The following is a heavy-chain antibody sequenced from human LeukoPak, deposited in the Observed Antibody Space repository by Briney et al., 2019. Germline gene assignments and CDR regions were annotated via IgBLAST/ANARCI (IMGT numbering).Heavy chain of an antibody. Sequence: SETLSLTCAVSGGSISSGGYSWGWIRQPPGKGLEWIGYIYHSGSTYYNPSLKSRVTISVDRSKNQFSLKLSSVTAADTAVYYCARATPEMATPFDYWGQGTLVTVSS. J-gene: IGHJ4*02. V-gene: IGHV4-30-2*01. CDR3: ARATPEMATPFDY. CDR2: IYHSGST. D-gene: IGHD5-24*01. CDR1: GGSISSGGYS.